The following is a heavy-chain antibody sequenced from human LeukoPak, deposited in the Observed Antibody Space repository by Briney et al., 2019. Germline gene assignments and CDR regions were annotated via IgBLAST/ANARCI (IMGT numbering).Heavy chain of an antibody. CDR3: GRAFRTPSWFIGY. J-gene: IGHJ4*02. CDR2: IKRDGSEK. Sequence: GGSLRLSCAASGFTFSSYWMSWVRQAPGKGLEWVANIKRDGSEKYYVDSVKGRFTISRDNSKNTLYLQMNSLRAGDTAVYYCGRAFRTPSWFIGYWGQGALVTVSS. D-gene: IGHD3-10*01. CDR1: GFTFSSYW. V-gene: IGHV3-7*03.